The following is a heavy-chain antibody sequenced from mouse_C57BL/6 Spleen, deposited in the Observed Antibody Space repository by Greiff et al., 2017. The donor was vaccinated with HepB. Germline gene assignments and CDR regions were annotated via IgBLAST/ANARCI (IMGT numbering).Heavy chain of an antibody. V-gene: IGHV1-55*01. D-gene: IGHD1-1*01. J-gene: IGHJ4*01. Sequence: VQLQQSGAELVKPGASVKMSCKASGYTFTSYWITWVKQRPGQGLEWIGDIYPGSGSTNYNEKFKSKATLTVDTSSRTAYMQLSSLTSEDSAVYYGARWDHYGSSFYAMDYWGQGTSVTVSS. CDR3: ARWDHYGSSFYAMDY. CDR2: IYPGSGST. CDR1: GYTFTSYW.